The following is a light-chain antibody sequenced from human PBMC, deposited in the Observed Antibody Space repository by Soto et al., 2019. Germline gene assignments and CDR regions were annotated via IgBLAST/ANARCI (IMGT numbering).Light chain of an antibody. CDR1: QSVGGNS. Sequence: ETVLTQSPGTLSLSPGERATVSCRASQSVGGNSLAWYQQRPGQAPRLLIYDTSKRATGIPDRFSGSGSGTDFTLTISRLEPADFAVYYCQQYQNSPRTFGQGTKVEIE. V-gene: IGKV3-20*01. CDR3: QQYQNSPRT. J-gene: IGKJ1*01. CDR2: DTS.